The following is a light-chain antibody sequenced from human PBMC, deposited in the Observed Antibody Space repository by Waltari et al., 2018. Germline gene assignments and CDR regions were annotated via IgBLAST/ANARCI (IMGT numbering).Light chain of an antibody. Sequence: EVVLTQSPGTLSLSPGERATLSCRASQSVSKYLAWYQQRPGQAPRLLIYAASTRATGVPDRFSGSGCGTDFSLTISRLEPEDIAVYFCQNHERLPATFGQGTRVEIK. CDR2: AAS. CDR1: QSVSKY. J-gene: IGKJ1*01. CDR3: QNHERLPAT. V-gene: IGKV3-20*01.